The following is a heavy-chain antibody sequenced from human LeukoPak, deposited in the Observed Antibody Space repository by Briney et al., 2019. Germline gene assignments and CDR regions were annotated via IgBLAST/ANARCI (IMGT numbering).Heavy chain of an antibody. CDR1: GGTFSSYA. Sequence: SVEVSCKASGGTFSSYAISWVRQAPGQGLELMGGIIPIFGTANYAQKFQGRVTITTDESTSTAYMELSSLRSEDTAVYYCARGQAWNYFDYWGQGTLVTVSS. J-gene: IGHJ4*02. V-gene: IGHV1-69*05. CDR2: IIPIFGTA. CDR3: ARGQAWNYFDY. D-gene: IGHD1-1*01.